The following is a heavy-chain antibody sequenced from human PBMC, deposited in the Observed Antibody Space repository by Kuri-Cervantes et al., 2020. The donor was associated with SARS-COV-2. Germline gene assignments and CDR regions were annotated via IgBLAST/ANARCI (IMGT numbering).Heavy chain of an antibody. CDR1: GYTFTGYY. Sequence: ASVKVSCKASGYTFTGYYMHWVRQAPGQGLEWMGWINPNSGGTNYAQKFRGWVTMTRDTSISTAYMELSRLRSDDTAVYYCARASIDYSSYFGWFDPWGQGTRVTVSS. D-gene: IGHD4-11*01. CDR2: INPNSGGT. J-gene: IGHJ5*02. V-gene: IGHV1-2*04. CDR3: ARASIDYSSYFGWFDP.